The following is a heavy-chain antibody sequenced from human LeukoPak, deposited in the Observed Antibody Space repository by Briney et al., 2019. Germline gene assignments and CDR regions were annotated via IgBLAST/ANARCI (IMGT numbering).Heavy chain of an antibody. D-gene: IGHD3-10*01. V-gene: IGHV4-34*01. CDR2: INHSGST. J-gene: IGHJ6*02. Sequence: SETLSLTCAVYGGSFSGYYWSWIRQPPGKGLEWIGEINHSGSTNYNPSLKSRVTMSVDTSKNQFSLKLSSVTAADTAVYYCARSDYYGSGRGSFDVWGQGATVSVSS. CDR1: GGSFSGYY. CDR3: ARSDYYGSGRGSFDV.